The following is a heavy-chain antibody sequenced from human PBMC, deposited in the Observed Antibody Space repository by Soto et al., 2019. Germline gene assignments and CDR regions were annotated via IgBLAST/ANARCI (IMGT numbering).Heavy chain of an antibody. Sequence: QVQLVQSGAEVKEPGASVKVSCKASGYAFNNYDINWVRQAPGQGLEWMGWVYPKSANTGYAQKFQGRVTKTRDTSITTAYMELTSLASEDTAVYYSAREPVSKDYLDVWRMGTTVTVSS. CDR2: VYPKSANT. CDR1: GYAFNNYD. J-gene: IGHJ6*03. V-gene: IGHV1-8*01. CDR3: AREPVSKDYLDV. D-gene: IGHD4-17*01.